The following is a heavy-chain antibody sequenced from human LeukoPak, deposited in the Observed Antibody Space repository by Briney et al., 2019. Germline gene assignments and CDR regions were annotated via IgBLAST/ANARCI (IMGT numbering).Heavy chain of an antibody. Sequence: PGGSLRLSCAASGFTFSSYGMSWVRQAPGKGLEWVSGINWNGGSTGYADSVKGRFTISRDNAKNSLYLQMNSLRAEDTALYYCARAQLSYSGSYYVFDYWGQGTLVTVSS. CDR1: GFTFSSYG. CDR2: INWNGGST. CDR3: ARAQLSYSGSYYVFDY. D-gene: IGHD1-26*01. J-gene: IGHJ4*02. V-gene: IGHV3-20*04.